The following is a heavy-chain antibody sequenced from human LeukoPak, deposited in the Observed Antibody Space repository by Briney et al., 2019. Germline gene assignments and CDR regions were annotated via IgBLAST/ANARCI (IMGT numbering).Heavy chain of an antibody. CDR2: IDWKSDT. Sequence: GGSLRLSCAASGFRFQDYAMHWVRQAPGGGLEWVSGIDWKSDTKYADSVKGRFTISRDNSKNTLYLQMNSLRAEDTAVYYCAKDTLVAAGIFDYWGQGTLVTVSS. D-gene: IGHD6-13*01. J-gene: IGHJ4*02. V-gene: IGHV3-9*01. CDR3: AKDTLVAAGIFDY. CDR1: GFRFQDYA.